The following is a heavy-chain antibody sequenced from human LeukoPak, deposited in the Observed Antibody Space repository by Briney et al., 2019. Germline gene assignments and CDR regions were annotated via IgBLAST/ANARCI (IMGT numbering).Heavy chain of an antibody. CDR1: GFTVGSNY. CDR2: IYSGGST. Sequence: GGSLRLSCAASGFTVGSNYMSWVRQAPGKGLEWVSVIYSGGSTYYADSVKGRFTISRDNSKNTLYLQMNSLRAEDTAVYYCARVRGLGLLIDYWGQGTLVTVSS. D-gene: IGHD1-26*01. J-gene: IGHJ4*02. CDR3: ARVRGLGLLIDY. V-gene: IGHV3-53*01.